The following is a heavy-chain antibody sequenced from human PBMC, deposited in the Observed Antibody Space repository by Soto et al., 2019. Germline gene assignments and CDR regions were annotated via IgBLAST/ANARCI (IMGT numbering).Heavy chain of an antibody. V-gene: IGHV1-46*01. Sequence: QVLLVQSGAEVKKPGASVKVSCKASGYTFTSNHMHWVRQAPGQGLEWMGIINPSDGSTIHVDKFQGRVTMTRDTSTSTLYMELSSLRSGDTAVYYCARAKQIGQYYFDSWGQGTLVTVSS. CDR1: GYTFTSNH. CDR2: INPSDGST. CDR3: ARAKQIGQYYFDS. J-gene: IGHJ4*02. D-gene: IGHD6-6*01.